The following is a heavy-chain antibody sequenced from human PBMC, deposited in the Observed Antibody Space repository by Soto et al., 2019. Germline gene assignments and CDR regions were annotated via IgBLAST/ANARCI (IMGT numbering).Heavy chain of an antibody. CDR1: GGSLSGYY. CDR2: INQGGRG. V-gene: IGHV4-34*01. Sequence: VQLQQWGAGLFKSSETVSLTCAVYGGSLSGYYWSWIRQTPGKRLEWIGDINQGGRGNYNPSLKCRVDFSLDSTKNKFSRKLNSVIGAETAVYYFAMYSSSWSKYLQYGGRGTRVTVSS. D-gene: IGHD6-13*01. J-gene: IGHJ1*01. CDR3: AMYSSSWSKYLQY.